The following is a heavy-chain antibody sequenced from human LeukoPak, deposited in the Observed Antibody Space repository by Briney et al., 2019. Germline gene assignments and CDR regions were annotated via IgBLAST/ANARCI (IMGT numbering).Heavy chain of an antibody. V-gene: IGHV4-59*01. D-gene: IGHD3-10*01. CDR3: ARGGLGVPFDY. CDR2: IYYSGST. CDR1: GGSISSYY. J-gene: IGHJ4*02. Sequence: SGTLSLTCTVSGGSISSYYWSWIRQPPGKGLEWIGYIYYSGSTNYNPSLKSRVTISVDTSKNQFSLKLSSVTAADTAVYYCARGGLGVPFDYWGQGTLVTVSS.